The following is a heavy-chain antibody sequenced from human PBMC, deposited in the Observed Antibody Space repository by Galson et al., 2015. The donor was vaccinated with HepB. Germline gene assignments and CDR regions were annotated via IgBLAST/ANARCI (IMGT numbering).Heavy chain of an antibody. CDR2: ISVSSSNI. D-gene: IGHD3-10*01. J-gene: IGHJ6*02. CDR3: ARDRGDSGSYLSYYYGMDV. CDR1: GFTFSSYN. V-gene: IGHV3-48*04. Sequence: SLRLSCAASGFTFSSYNMNWVRQAPGKGLEWLSYISVSSSNINYADSVKGRFTISRDNAKKSLYLQMNSLGAEDTAVYYCARDRGDSGSYLSYYYGMDVWGQGTAVTVSS.